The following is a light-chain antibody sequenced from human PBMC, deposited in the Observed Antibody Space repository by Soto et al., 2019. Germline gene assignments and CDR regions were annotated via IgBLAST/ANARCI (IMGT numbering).Light chain of an antibody. CDR1: QSVLVTPDNKNN. CDR3: QQYFIAPLT. J-gene: IGKJ4*01. Sequence: DIVMTQSPDSLAVSLGERATINCKSSQSVLVTPDNKNNLAWYQQKPGQPPRLLIYWAFFRESGVPDRFSGSGSGTDFPVTISNLRAEDVAVYYCQQYFIAPLTFGGGTKVEIK. V-gene: IGKV4-1*01. CDR2: WAF.